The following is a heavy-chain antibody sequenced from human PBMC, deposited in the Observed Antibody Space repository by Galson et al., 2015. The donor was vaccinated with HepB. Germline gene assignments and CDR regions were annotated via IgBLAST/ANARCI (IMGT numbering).Heavy chain of an antibody. D-gene: IGHD3-16*01. CDR2: ISTTGDNI. CDR1: GLAFTTKS. V-gene: IGHV3-48*04. CDR3: ATTLVGSVAYLTFDM. J-gene: IGHJ3*02. Sequence: SLRLSCAASGLAFTTKSMNWVRQAPGKGLQWVSYISTTGDNIHYADSVKGRFTIARDNAKNSLFLQMDSLRAEDTAVYYCATTLVGSVAYLTFDMWGQGTLDTASS.